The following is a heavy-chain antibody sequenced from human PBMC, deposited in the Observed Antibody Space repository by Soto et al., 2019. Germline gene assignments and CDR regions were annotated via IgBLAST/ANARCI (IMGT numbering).Heavy chain of an antibody. D-gene: IGHD3-16*01. CDR1: GFTFSDYN. CDR2: IHVSSSPK. Sequence: PGGSLRLSGAASGFTFSDYNMDWVRQAPGKGLEWISYIHVSSSPKYYADSVKGRFTISRDNAEKLLYLEMNSLRDEDTAVYYCVRDGGRSGNMDYWGRGVLVTVSS. V-gene: IGHV3-48*02. CDR3: VRDGGRSGNMDY. J-gene: IGHJ4*02.